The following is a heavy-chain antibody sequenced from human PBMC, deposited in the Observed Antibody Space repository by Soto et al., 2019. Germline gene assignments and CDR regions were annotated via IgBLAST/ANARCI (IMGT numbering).Heavy chain of an antibody. CDR3: AKAWGIDY. J-gene: IGHJ4*02. CDR2: INPSGGGT. V-gene: IGHV1-46*01. D-gene: IGHD7-27*01. Sequence: ASVKVSCKASGYTFTSYFMHWLRQAPGQRPEWMGIINPSGGGTTYPQNFQGRVTMTRDTSTRTVYMELRSLRSEDTAVYYCAKAWGIDYWGQGTLVTVSS. CDR1: GYTFTSYF.